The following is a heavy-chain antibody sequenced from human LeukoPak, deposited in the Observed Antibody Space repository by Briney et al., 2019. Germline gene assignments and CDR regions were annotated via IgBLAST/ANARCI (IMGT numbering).Heavy chain of an antibody. V-gene: IGHV3-21*01. CDR2: ISSSSSYI. CDR3: AKVLHYYDCSGSFDY. D-gene: IGHD3-22*01. J-gene: IGHJ4*02. CDR1: GFTFSSYS. Sequence: GGSLRLSCAASGFTFSSYSMNWVRQAPGNGLEWVSSISSSSSYIYYADSVKGRFTISRDNAKNSLYLQMNSLRAEDTAVYYCAKVLHYYDCSGSFDYWGQGTLVTVSS.